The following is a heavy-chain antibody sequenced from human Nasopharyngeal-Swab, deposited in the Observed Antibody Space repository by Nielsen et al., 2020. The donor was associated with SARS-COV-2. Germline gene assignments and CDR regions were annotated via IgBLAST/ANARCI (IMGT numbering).Heavy chain of an antibody. CDR1: GFAFSSYA. V-gene: IGHV3-23*01. Sequence: GGSLRLSCAASGFAFSSYAMSWVRQTPGKGLEWVSSFSGSSGKTYYADYVKGRFTISRDTSMNTLYLQMNSLRADDTAVYYCAKDGGGWYTSGWYYFGYWGQGTLVTVSS. CDR2: FSGSSGKT. D-gene: IGHD6-19*01. J-gene: IGHJ4*02. CDR3: AKDGGGWYTSGWYYFGY.